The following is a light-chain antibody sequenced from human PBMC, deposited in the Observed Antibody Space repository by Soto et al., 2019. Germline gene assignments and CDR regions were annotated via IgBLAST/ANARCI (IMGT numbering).Light chain of an antibody. CDR1: SSDVGSYNF. CDR2: QVT. J-gene: IGLJ2*01. Sequence: QSVLTQPASVSGSPGQSITISCTGTSSDVGSYNFVSWYQHHAGTAPKLIIYQVTNRPSGVSDRFSASKSGDTASLTISGLQAEDEASYYCSSYTGFSTDILFGGGTKLTVL. V-gene: IGLV2-14*01. CDR3: SSYTGFSTDIL.